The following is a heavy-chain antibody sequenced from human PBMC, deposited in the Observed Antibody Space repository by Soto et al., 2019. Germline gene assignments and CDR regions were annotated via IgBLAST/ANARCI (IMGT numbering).Heavy chain of an antibody. Sequence: ASVKVSCKASGYTFTGYYMHWVRQAPGQGLEWMGWINPNSGGTNYAQKFQGWVTMTRDTSISTAYMELSRLRSDDTAVYYCARASSGSYYWFDPWGQGTLVTVSS. J-gene: IGHJ5*02. D-gene: IGHD1-26*01. CDR2: INPNSGGT. CDR1: GYTFTGYY. CDR3: ARASSGSYYWFDP. V-gene: IGHV1-2*04.